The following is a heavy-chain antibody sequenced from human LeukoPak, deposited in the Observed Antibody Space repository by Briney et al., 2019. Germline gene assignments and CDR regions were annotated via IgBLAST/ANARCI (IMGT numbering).Heavy chain of an antibody. D-gene: IGHD1-26*01. V-gene: IGHV4-59*01. Sequence: SETLSLTCTVSGGSISSYYWSWIRQPPGKGLEWIGYIYYSGSTNYNPSLKSRVTISVDTSKNQFSLKLSSETAADTAVYYRARATFGGSYHAFDIWGQGTMVTVSS. J-gene: IGHJ3*02. CDR3: ARATFGGSYHAFDI. CDR2: IYYSGST. CDR1: GGSISSYY.